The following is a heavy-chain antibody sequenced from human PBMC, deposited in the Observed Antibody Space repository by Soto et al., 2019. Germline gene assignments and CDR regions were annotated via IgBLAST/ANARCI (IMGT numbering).Heavy chain of an antibody. CDR1: VYAFTVYH. Sequence: APLKRSCKTSVYAFTVYHMHWLRQETGQGLEWMGWINANNGDTNYAQKLQGRVTMTRDTSTSTAYMELRSLRSDDTAVYYCARDRSDHIWGSYRFPNNWSAPWGQGTLVTVS. J-gene: IGHJ5*02. D-gene: IGHD3-16*02. CDR2: INANNGDT. V-gene: IGHV1-18*01. CDR3: ARDRSDHIWGSYRFPNNWSAP.